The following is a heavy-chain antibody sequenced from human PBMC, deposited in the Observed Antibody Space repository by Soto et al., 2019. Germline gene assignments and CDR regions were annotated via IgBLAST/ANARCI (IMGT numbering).Heavy chain of an antibody. CDR3: ARASGGYCSGGRCYLDY. D-gene: IGHD2-15*01. Sequence: QVQLVQSGAEVKKPGASVKLSCKASGYTFTSYYIHWVRQAPGQGLEWLGIINPSGAGTGYAQKFQGRVTMTRDTSTNTVYMELSSLRSEDTAVYYCARASGGYCSGGRCYLDYWGQGTLVTVSS. CDR2: INPSGAGT. CDR1: GYTFTSYY. V-gene: IGHV1-46*01. J-gene: IGHJ4*02.